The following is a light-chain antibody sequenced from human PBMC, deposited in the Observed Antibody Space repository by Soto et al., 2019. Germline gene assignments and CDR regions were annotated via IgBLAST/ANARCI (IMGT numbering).Light chain of an antibody. CDR3: QQYRDLPQT. J-gene: IGKJ1*01. Sequence: EIVLTQSPGTLSLSPGERATLSCRASQSVRNNYLAWYQQKPGQAPRLLIYNSSTRVTGIPDRFSCSGSGTDFTLTISRLEPEDFALYYCQQYRDLPQTFGQGTKVEMK. V-gene: IGKV3-20*01. CDR1: QSVRNNY. CDR2: NSS.